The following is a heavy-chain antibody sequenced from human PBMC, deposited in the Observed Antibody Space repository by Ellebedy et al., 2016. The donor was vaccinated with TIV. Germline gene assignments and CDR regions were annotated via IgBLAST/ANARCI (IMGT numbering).Heavy chain of an antibody. D-gene: IGHD5-12*01. CDR2: IYYSGST. Sequence: MPSETLSLTCTVSGGSISSSSYYWGWIRQPPGKGLEWIGSIYYSGSTYYNPSLKSRVTISVDTSKNQFSLKLSSVTAADTAVYYCARDHGVATNEALDYWGQGTLVTVSS. CDR1: GGSISSSSYY. J-gene: IGHJ4*02. V-gene: IGHV4-39*07. CDR3: ARDHGVATNEALDY.